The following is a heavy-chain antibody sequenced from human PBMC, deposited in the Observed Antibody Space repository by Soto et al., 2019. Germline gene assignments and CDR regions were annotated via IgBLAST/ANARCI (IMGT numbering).Heavy chain of an antibody. J-gene: IGHJ4*02. D-gene: IGHD6-13*01. CDR2: ISGSDGST. Sequence: EVQLLESGGGLVQPGGSLRLSCAASGFTFSSYAMNWVRQAPGKGLEWVSVISGSDGSTYYADSVKGRFTISRDNSKNTLNLQMNGLRAADTAVYYCARRSSSWYFDYWGQGTLVTVSS. CDR3: ARRSSSWYFDY. V-gene: IGHV3-23*01. CDR1: GFTFSSYA.